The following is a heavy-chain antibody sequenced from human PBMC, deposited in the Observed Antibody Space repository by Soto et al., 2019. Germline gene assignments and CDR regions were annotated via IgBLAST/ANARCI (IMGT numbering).Heavy chain of an antibody. CDR3: AKDPRYCSSSSFYAGSTGDYHYYMDV. CDR1: GFTFTTYD. V-gene: IGHV3-23*01. J-gene: IGHJ6*03. CDR2: ISGSGGTT. D-gene: IGHD2-2*01. Sequence: EVQLLESGGGLVQPGGSLRLSCAASGFTFTTYDMSWVRQAPGKGLEWVSVISGSGGTTYYADSVKGRFTISRDNSKNTLYLQMNSLRAEDTAVYYCAKDPRYCSSSSFYAGSTGDYHYYMDVWGQGTTGTVSS.